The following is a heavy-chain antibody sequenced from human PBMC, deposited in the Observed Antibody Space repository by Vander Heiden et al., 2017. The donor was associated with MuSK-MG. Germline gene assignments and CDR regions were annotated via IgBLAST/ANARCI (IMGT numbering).Heavy chain of an antibody. J-gene: IGHJ4*02. Sequence: EVQLVESGGGLVQPGGSLRLSCAASGFTVSSNYMSWVRQAPGKGLEWVSVIYSDGSTYYADSVKGRFTISRDNSKNTLYLQMNSLRAEDTAVYYCARDRVAGYYYFDYWGQGTLVTVSS. CDR1: GFTVSSNY. CDR2: IYSDGST. CDR3: ARDRVAGYYYFDY. D-gene: IGHD6-19*01. V-gene: IGHV3-66*01.